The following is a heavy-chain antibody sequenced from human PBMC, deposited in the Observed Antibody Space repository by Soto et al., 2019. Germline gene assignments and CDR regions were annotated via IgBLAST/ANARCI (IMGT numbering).Heavy chain of an antibody. V-gene: IGHV1-18*01. CDR3: ARDQESITDRILKX. CDR1: GDTFSSFG. J-gene: IGHJ4*02. D-gene: IGHD3-10*01. CDR2: ISAYNGNT. Sequence: ASVKVSCKASGDTFSSFGFSWVRQAPGQGLEWLGFISAYNGNTHYAQKVRDRVTLTTDTSTNTAYMELRSLTSDDTAVYYCARDQESITDRILKXWGQVTRVTVSX.